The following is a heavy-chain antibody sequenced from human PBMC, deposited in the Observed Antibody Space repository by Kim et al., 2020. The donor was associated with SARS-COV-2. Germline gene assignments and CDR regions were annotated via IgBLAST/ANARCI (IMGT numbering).Heavy chain of an antibody. CDR2: IWYDGSNK. J-gene: IGHJ5*02. CDR1: GFTFSSYG. D-gene: IGHD6-13*01. V-gene: IGHV3-33*01. CDR3: ARVLYSSSWRDKFDP. Sequence: GGSLRLSCAASGFTFSSYGMHWVRQAPGKGLEWVAVIWYDGSNKYYADSVKGRFTISRDNSKNTLYPQMNSLRAEDTAVYYCARVLYSSSWRDKFDPWGQGTLVTVSS.